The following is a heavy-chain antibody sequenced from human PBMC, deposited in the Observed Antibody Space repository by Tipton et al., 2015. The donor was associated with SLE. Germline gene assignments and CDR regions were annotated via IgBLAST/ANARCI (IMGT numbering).Heavy chain of an antibody. CDR2: INHSGST. D-gene: IGHD7-27*01. J-gene: IGHJ4*02. CDR1: GGSFSGYY. Sequence: TLSLTCAVYGGSFSGYYWSWIRQPPGKGLEWIGEINHSGSTNYNPSLKSRVTISVDTSKTQFSLKLSSVTAADTAVYYCARGTGDLGYWGQGTLVTVSS. CDR3: ARGTGDLGY. V-gene: IGHV4-34*01.